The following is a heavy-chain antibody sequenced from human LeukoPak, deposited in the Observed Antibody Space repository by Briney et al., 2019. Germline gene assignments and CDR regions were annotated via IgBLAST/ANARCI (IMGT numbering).Heavy chain of an antibody. CDR1: GSTFSSYA. J-gene: IGHJ4*02. Sequence: PGGSLRLSCAASGSTFSSYAMSWVRQAPGNGLEWVSAISGSGGSTYYADSVKGRFTISRDNSKNTLYLQMNSLRAEDTAVYYCAKALTSPYYDILTGYLYYYYFDYWGQGTLVTVSS. V-gene: IGHV3-23*01. D-gene: IGHD3-9*01. CDR2: ISGSGGST. CDR3: AKALTSPYYDILTGYLYYYYFDY.